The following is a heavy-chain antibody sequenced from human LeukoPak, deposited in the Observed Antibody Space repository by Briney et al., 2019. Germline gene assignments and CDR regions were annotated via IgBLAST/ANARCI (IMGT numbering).Heavy chain of an antibody. D-gene: IGHD3-9*01. CDR2: ISSSGSTI. J-gene: IGHJ4*02. Sequence: GGSLRLSCAASGFTFSDYYMSWIRQAPGKGLEWVSYISSSGSTIYYADSVKGRFTISRDNAKNSLYLQMNSLRVEDTALFYCVKDIDSSGYYFDYWGQGTLVTVSS. V-gene: IGHV3-11*01. CDR1: GFTFSDYY. CDR3: VKDIDSSGYYFDY.